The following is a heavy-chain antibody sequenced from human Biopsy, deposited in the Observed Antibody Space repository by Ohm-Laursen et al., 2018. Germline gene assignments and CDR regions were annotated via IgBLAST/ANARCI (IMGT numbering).Heavy chain of an antibody. Sequence: SVKVSCKASGYTFTAFSVHWLRQAPGQGLEWMGWINPKSGDTDYPQNFQGRVSMTRDTSISTAYMDLSRLRSDNTAVYYCARGRRHCSGTCSRWYFDLWGRGTLVTVSS. D-gene: IGHD2-2*01. CDR3: ARGRRHCSGTCSRWYFDL. J-gene: IGHJ2*01. CDR2: INPKSGDT. V-gene: IGHV1-2*02. CDR1: GYTFTAFS.